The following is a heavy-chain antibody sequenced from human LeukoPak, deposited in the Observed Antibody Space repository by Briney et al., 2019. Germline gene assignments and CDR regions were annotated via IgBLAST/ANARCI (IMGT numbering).Heavy chain of an antibody. V-gene: IGHV3-30*18. Sequence: GGSLRLSCAASGFTFSSYGMHWVRQAPGKGLEWVAVISYDGSNKYYADSVKGRFTISRDNSKNTLYLQMNSLRAEDTAVYYCAKESSYYCDSSGSLVHWGQGTLVTVSS. D-gene: IGHD3-22*01. CDR2: ISYDGSNK. CDR1: GFTFSSYG. J-gene: IGHJ4*02. CDR3: AKESSYYCDSSGSLVH.